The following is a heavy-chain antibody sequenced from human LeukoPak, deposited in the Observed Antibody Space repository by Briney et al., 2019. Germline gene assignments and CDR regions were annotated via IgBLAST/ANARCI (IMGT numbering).Heavy chain of an antibody. CDR3: ARSAMAPYYFDY. CDR1: GGSISSYY. Sequence: SETLSLTCTVSGGSISSYYWSWIRQPPGKGLEWIGYIYYSGSTNYSPSLKSRVTISVDTSKNQFSLKLSSVTAADTAVYYCARSAMAPYYFDYWGQGTLVTVSS. D-gene: IGHD5-18*01. CDR2: IYYSGST. V-gene: IGHV4-59*08. J-gene: IGHJ4*02.